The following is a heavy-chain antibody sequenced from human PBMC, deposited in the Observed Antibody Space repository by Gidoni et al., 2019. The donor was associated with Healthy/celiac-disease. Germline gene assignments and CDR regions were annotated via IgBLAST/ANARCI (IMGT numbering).Heavy chain of an antibody. CDR2: INPNSGGT. J-gene: IGHJ4*02. D-gene: IGHD3-22*01. CDR3: ARAHTMIVVVGNY. Sequence: QVQLVQSGAEVKKPGASVQVSCTASGYTFTGYYMHWVRQAPGQGLEWMGWINPNSGGTNYAQKFQGRVTMTRDTSISTAYMELSRLRSDDTAVYYCARAHTMIVVVGNYWGQGTLVTVSS. CDR1: GYTFTGYY. V-gene: IGHV1-2*02.